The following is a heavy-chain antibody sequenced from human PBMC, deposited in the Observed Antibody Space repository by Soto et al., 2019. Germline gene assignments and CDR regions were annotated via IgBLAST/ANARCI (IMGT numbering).Heavy chain of an antibody. CDR1: GFTVRSNY. CDR3: ARSYDFWSGYYID. CDR2: IYSGGST. D-gene: IGHD3-3*01. V-gene: IGHV3-53*01. Sequence: GGSLRLSCAASGFTVRSNYMSWVRQAPGRGLEWVSVIYSGGSTYSADSVKGRFTISRDISKNTLYLQMNSLRAEDTAVYYCARSYDFWSGYYIDWGQGTLVTVSS. J-gene: IGHJ4*02.